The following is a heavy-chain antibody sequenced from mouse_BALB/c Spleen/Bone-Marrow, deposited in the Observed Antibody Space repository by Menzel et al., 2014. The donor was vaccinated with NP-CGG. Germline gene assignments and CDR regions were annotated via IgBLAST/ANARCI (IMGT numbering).Heavy chain of an antibody. Sequence: QLQQAGAVLVRPGTSEQGSCKASGYAFTNYLIVGVKQRPGQGIEWIGVINPGWGGTNYNEKFKAKATLTADKSSSTAYMQLSSLTSDDSAVYFCARCLTGTSAMDYWGQGTSVTVSS. J-gene: IGHJ4*01. D-gene: IGHD4-1*01. CDR2: INPGWGGT. CDR3: ARCLTGTSAMDY. CDR1: GYAFTNYL. V-gene: IGHV1-54*01.